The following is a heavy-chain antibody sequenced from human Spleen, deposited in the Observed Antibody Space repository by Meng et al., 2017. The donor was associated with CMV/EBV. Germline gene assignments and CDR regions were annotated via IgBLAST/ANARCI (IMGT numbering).Heavy chain of an antibody. J-gene: IGHJ2*01. V-gene: IGHV4-30-4*08. Sequence: GRLLESVPGLVKPSQTLSLTCTLFGDSLSSCDHYWSWIRQPPGKGLEWIGHIDHSGITYYNPSLESRVTISVDTSKKRFSLTLNSVTAADTAVYYCARISTLYWNLHLWGPGTLVTVSS. CDR2: IDHSGIT. CDR3: ARISTLYWNLHL. CDR1: GDSLSSCDHY.